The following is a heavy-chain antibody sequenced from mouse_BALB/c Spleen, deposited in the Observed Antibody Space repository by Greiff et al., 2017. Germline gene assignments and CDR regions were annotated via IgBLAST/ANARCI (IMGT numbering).Heavy chain of an antibody. D-gene: IGHD3-1*01. V-gene: IGHV14-3*02. CDR1: GFNIKDTY. CDR3: ARSTARATGYYAMDY. CDR2: IDPANGNT. Sequence: VQLQQSGAELVKPGASVKLSCTASGFNIKDTYMHWVKQRPEQGLEWIGRIDPANGNTKYDPKFQGKATITADTSSNTAYLHLSSLTSEDTAVYYCARSTARATGYYAMDYWGQGTSVTVSS. J-gene: IGHJ4*01.